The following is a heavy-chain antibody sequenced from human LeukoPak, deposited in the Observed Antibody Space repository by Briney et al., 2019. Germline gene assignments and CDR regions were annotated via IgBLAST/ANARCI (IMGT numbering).Heavy chain of an antibody. CDR2: IIPIFGTA. V-gene: IGHV1-69*13. CDR3: ASLGVPALYGMDV. D-gene: IGHD2-2*01. CDR1: GYTFTNNY. J-gene: IGHJ6*02. Sequence: SVKVSCKASGYTFTNNYLHWVRQAPGQGLEWMGGIIPIFGTANYAQKFQGRVTITADESTSTAYMELSSLRSEDTAVYYCASLGVPALYGMDVWGQGTTVTVSS.